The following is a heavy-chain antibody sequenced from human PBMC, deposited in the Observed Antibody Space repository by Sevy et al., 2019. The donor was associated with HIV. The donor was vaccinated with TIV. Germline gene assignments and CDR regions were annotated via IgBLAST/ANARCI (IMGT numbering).Heavy chain of an antibody. J-gene: IGHJ5*02. CDR1: GGSLSGNY. Sequence: SETLSLTCTVYGGSLSGNYWSWIRQSLGKGLEWIGEVIYSRRSGRTTVNPSLKSRASISTDTSGSEFSLRLTSVTAADTGIYYCARGSSVDFWSGSASNWFDPWGQGTLVTVSS. D-gene: IGHD3-3*01. CDR2: VIYSRRSGRT. V-gene: IGHV4-34*04. CDR3: ARGSSVDFWSGSASNWFDP.